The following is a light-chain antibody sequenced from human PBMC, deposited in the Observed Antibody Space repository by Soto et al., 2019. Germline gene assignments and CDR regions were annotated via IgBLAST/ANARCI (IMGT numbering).Light chain of an antibody. CDR2: TAS. CDR3: QQTYTFSWT. J-gene: IGKJ1*01. Sequence: DIRMTQSPSSLSASVGDTVTITCRASQGISDYSSWFQHKPGEAPKLLIYTASSLQGGVQLRFSGAGSRTDFSVTISGLQPEDSATYYCQQTYTFSWTFGQGTKV. CDR1: QGISDY. V-gene: IGKV1-39*01.